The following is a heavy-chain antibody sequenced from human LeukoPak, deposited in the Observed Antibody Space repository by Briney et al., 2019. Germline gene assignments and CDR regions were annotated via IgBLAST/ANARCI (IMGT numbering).Heavy chain of an antibody. J-gene: IGHJ6*03. CDR2: VRFDGGNK. V-gene: IGHV3-30*02. D-gene: IGHD1-1*01. CDR3: AKDKELYNTIIPYYYFMAV. CDR1: GFTIRDYG. Sequence: GGSLRLSCDGSGFTIRDYGMHGVRQAPGKRLEWVAFVRFDGGNKYYADSVKGRFTISRDNSKNTLYLQMSGLRAEDTAAYYCAKDKELYNTIIPYYYFMAVWGNGTTVTVSS.